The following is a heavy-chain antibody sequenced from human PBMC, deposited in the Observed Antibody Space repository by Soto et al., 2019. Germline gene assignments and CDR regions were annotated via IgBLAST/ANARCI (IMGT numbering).Heavy chain of an antibody. CDR1: VYSITRAYH. V-gene: IGHV4-38-2*01. D-gene: IGHD6-19*01. CDR3: ALRAVAGTVAEYSKR. CDR2: FYHGGST. Sequence: LLHISAVSVYSITRAYHFVCIRPRPGKGLEWLGSFYHGGSTYYHPSLKSRITISLDTSKTQFSLKLRSLTAADTAFYYCALRAVAGTVAEYSKRWGQGSLVTVSS. J-gene: IGHJ1*01.